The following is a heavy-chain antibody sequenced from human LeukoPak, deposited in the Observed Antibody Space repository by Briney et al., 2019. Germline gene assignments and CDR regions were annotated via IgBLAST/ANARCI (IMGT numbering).Heavy chain of an antibody. Sequence: PSETLSLTCTVSGGSISSSSYYWGWIRQPPGKGLEWIGSIYYSGSTYYNPSLKSRVTISVDTSKNQFSLKLSSVTAADTAVYYCARGEWIQHSFDYWGQGTLVTVSS. V-gene: IGHV4-39*07. D-gene: IGHD5-18*01. J-gene: IGHJ4*02. CDR3: ARGEWIQHSFDY. CDR2: IYYSGST. CDR1: GGSISSSSYY.